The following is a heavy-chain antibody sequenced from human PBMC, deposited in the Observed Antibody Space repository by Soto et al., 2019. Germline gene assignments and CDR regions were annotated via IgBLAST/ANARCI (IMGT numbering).Heavy chain of an antibody. CDR2: ISSSSSYI. CDR1: GFTFSSYS. J-gene: IGHJ6*02. V-gene: IGHV3-21*01. CDR3: ARGVVGFLARCDGMDV. Sequence: GGSLRLSCAASGFTFSSYSMNWVRQAPGKGLEWVSSISSSSSYIYYADSVKGRFTISRDNAKNSLYLQMNSLRAEDTAVYYCARGVVGFLARCDGMDVWGQGTTVTVSS. D-gene: IGHD3-3*01.